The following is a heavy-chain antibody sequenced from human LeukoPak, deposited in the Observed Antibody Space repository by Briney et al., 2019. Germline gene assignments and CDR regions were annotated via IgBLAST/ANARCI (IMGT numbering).Heavy chain of an antibody. V-gene: IGHV3-9*01. CDR1: GFTFDDYA. CDR3: AKAQYGDYGSYGMDV. Sequence: GGSLRLSCAASGFTFDDYAMHWVRQAPGQGLEWVSGINWNRVSVGYADSVKGRFTISRDNGKSSPYLQMNSLRAEDTALYYCAKAQYGDYGSYGMDVWGQGTTVTVSS. J-gene: IGHJ6*02. D-gene: IGHD4-17*01. CDR2: INWNRVSV.